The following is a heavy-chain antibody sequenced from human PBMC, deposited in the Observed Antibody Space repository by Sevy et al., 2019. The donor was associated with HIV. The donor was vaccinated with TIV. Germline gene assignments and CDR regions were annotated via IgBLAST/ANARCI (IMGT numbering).Heavy chain of an antibody. CDR3: ARAPPVVVVPGAPSWFDP. V-gene: IGHV4-34*01. D-gene: IGHD2-2*01. J-gene: IGHJ5*02. Sequence: SETLSLTCAVYGGSFSGYYWNWIRQTPGKGLEWIGEINHSGSTNYNPSLKSRVTISVDTSKNQFSLRLNSVTAADMAVYYCARAPPVVVVPGAPSWFDPWGQGTMVTVSS. CDR1: GGSFSGYY. CDR2: INHSGST.